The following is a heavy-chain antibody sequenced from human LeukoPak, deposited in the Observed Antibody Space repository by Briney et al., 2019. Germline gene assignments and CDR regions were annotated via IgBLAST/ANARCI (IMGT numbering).Heavy chain of an antibody. V-gene: IGHV3-9*01. Sequence: QPGRSLRLSCAASGFTFDDYAMHWVRRGPGKGLEWVSGISWNSGNIGYADSVKGRFTISRDNAKNSLYLQMNSLRPEDTALYYCAKGYCSSTSCYFDYWGQGTLVTVSS. J-gene: IGHJ4*02. CDR3: AKGYCSSTSCYFDY. D-gene: IGHD2-2*01. CDR1: GFTFDDYA. CDR2: ISWNSGNI.